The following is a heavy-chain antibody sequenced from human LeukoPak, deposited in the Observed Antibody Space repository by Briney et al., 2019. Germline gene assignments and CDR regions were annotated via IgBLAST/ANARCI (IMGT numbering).Heavy chain of an antibody. CDR3: ARHGRGVAARPNYFDY. J-gene: IGHJ4*02. Sequence: GVSLKISCKVSGYSFTNYWIGWVRQMPGKGLEWMGMIYPDDSDTRYSPSFEGQVIISGDKSISTAYLQWSSLKASDTAMYYCARHGRGVAARPNYFDYWGQGTLVTVSS. CDR2: IYPDDSDT. D-gene: IGHD6-6*01. V-gene: IGHV5-51*01. CDR1: GYSFTNYW.